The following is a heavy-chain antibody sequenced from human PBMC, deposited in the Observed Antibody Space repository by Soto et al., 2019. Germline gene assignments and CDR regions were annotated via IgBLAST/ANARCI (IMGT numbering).Heavy chain of an antibody. CDR3: ARWQYDILTDSYYFDD. CDR1: GGSISSYY. V-gene: IGHV4-59*01. J-gene: IGHJ4*02. Sequence: SETLSLTCTVSGGSISSYYWSWIRQPPGKGLEWIGYIYYSGSTNYNPSLKSRVTISVDTSKNQFSLKLSSVTAADTAVYYCARWQYDILTDSYYFDDWGQGTLVTVSS. CDR2: IYYSGST. D-gene: IGHD3-9*01.